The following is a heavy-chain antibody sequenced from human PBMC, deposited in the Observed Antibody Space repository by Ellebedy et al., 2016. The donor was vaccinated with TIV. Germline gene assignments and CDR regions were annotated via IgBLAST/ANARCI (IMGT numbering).Heavy chain of an antibody. J-gene: IGHJ4*02. V-gene: IGHV4-59*12. CDR3: ARDAEGLQFDY. D-gene: IGHD5-24*01. CDR1: GGSISSYY. Sequence: MPSETLSLTCTVSGGSISSYYWSWIRQPPGKGLEWIGYIYYSGSTKYNPSLKSRVTISVDTSKNQFSLKLSSVTAADTAVYYCARDAEGLQFDYWGQGTLVTVSS. CDR2: IYYSGST.